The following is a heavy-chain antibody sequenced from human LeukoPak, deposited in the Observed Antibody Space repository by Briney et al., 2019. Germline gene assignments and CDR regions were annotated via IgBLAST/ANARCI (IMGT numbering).Heavy chain of an antibody. CDR1: GFTFDDYG. CDR3: ARRRVSLSRGVDITSYYFDF. D-gene: IGHD3-10*01. V-gene: IGHV3-20*04. Sequence: RAGGSLRLFCAASGFTFDDYGMSWVRQAPGKGLEWVSGINWNGGSTYFADSVKGRFTISRDNAKNSLYLQMNSLRAEDTALYYCARRRVSLSRGVDITSYYFDFWGQGTLVTVSS. J-gene: IGHJ4*02. CDR2: INWNGGST.